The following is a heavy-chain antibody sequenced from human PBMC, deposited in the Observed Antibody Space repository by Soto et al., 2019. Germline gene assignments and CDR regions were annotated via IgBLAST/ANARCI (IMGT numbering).Heavy chain of an antibody. CDR2: VSGSGAST. D-gene: IGHD7-27*01. CDR1: GFSFSSYA. CDR3: AKDRYKLGPKGSDY. Sequence: EVQLLESGGGLVQPGGSLRLSCAASGFSFSSYAMSWVRQAPGKGLEWVSGVSGSGASTYYADSVKGRLTISRDNSKNTLYLQMNSLRAEDTAVYYCAKDRYKLGPKGSDYWGQGTLVTVSS. J-gene: IGHJ4*02. V-gene: IGHV3-23*01.